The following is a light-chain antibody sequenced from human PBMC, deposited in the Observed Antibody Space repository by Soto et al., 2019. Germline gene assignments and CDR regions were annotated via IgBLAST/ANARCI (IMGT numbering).Light chain of an antibody. J-gene: IGKJ1*01. CDR2: GAS. CDR1: QSVSSSY. V-gene: IGKV3-20*01. Sequence: EIVLTQSPGTLSLSPGERATLSCRASQSVSSSYLAWYQQKPGQAPRLLIYGASNRATGIPDRFSGSGSGTEFTLTISSLQSEDFAVYYCQQYNNWLWTFGQGTKVDIK. CDR3: QQYNNWLWT.